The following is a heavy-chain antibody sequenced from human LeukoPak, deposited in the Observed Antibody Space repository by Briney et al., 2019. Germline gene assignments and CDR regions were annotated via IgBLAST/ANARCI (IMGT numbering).Heavy chain of an antibody. Sequence: PGGSLRLSCEVSGVNFKNYAMTWVRQAPGRGLEWVSTISGSGSRSFYTDPVKGRFTISRGNFKYILYLQMSNLRAEDTAVYFCAKSDCGADDCRLLDYWGQGTLVTVSS. CDR1: GVNFKNYA. CDR3: AKSDCGADDCRLLDY. CDR2: ISGSGSRS. J-gene: IGHJ4*02. V-gene: IGHV3-23*01. D-gene: IGHD2-21*01.